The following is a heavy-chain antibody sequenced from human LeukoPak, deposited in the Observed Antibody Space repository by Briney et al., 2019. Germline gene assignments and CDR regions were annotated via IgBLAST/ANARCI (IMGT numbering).Heavy chain of an antibody. CDR3: AKDKPSGTSAYYYYYGMDV. Sequence: GGSLRLSCAASGFTFDDYAMHWVRQAPGKGLEWVSLISGDGDSTYYADSVKGRFTISRDNSKNSLYLQLNSLRAEDTALYYCAKDKPSGTSAYYYYYGMDVWGQGTTVTVSS. CDR1: GFTFDDYA. J-gene: IGHJ6*02. V-gene: IGHV3-43*02. CDR2: ISGDGDST. D-gene: IGHD2-15*01.